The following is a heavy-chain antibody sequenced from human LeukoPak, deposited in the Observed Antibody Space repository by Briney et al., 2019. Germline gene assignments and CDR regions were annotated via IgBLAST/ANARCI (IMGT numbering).Heavy chain of an antibody. Sequence: ASVKDSCKASGYTFTGDYMHWVRPAPGQGLEGMGWINPNSGGTNYPQKFQGRVTITADESTRTAYMELSSLRSEDTAVYYCARGAKYVEMATIAGERFDWWGQGTLVTLSS. J-gene: IGHJ4*02. D-gene: IGHD5-24*01. V-gene: IGHV1-2*02. CDR2: INPNSGGT. CDR1: GYTFTGDY. CDR3: ARGAKYVEMATIAGERFDW.